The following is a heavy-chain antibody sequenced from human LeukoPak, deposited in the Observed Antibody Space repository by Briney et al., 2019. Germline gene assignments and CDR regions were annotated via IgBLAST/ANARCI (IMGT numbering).Heavy chain of an antibody. V-gene: IGHV3-23*01. CDR3: AKDPLDTAGGYYYYGMDV. D-gene: IGHD5-18*01. CDR2: ISGSGGST. Sequence: PGGSLRLSCAASGFTFSSYAVSWVRQAPGKGLEWVSAISGSGGSTYYADSVKGRFTISRDNSKNTLYLQMNSLRAEDTAVYYCAKDPLDTAGGYYYYGMDVWGQGTTVTVSS. J-gene: IGHJ6*02. CDR1: GFTFSSYA.